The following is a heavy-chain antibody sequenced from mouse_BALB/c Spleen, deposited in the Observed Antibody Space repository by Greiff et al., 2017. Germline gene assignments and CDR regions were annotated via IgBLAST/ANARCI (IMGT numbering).Heavy chain of an antibody. Sequence: EVQLVESGGGLVKLGGSLKLSCAASGFTFSSYYMSWVRQTPEKRLELVAAINSNGGSTYYPDTVKGRFTISRDNAKNTLYLQMSSLKSEDTALYYCARHPLLWSPMDYWGQGTSVTVSS. CDR3: ARHPLLWSPMDY. J-gene: IGHJ4*01. D-gene: IGHD2-10*01. CDR1: GFTFSSYY. V-gene: IGHV5-6-2*01. CDR2: INSNGGST.